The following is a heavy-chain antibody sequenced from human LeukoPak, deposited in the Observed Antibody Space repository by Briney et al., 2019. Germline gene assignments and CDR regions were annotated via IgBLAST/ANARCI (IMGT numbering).Heavy chain of an antibody. J-gene: IGHJ6*03. CDR1: GGSFSGYY. CDR3: ASLNYGGNRKGGYYYYYYMDV. D-gene: IGHD4-23*01. V-gene: IGHV4-34*01. Sequence: PSKTLSLTCAVYGGSFSGYYWSWIRQPPGKGLEWIGEINHSGSTNYNPSLESRVTISVDTSKNQFSLKLSSVTAADTAVYYCASLNYGGNRKGGYYYYYYMDVWGIGTTVTVSS. CDR2: INHSGST.